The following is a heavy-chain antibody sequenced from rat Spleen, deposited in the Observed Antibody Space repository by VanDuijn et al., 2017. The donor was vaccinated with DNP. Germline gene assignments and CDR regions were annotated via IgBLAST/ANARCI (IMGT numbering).Heavy chain of an antibody. J-gene: IGHJ2*01. V-gene: IGHV5-27*01. CDR2: ISASGGST. D-gene: IGHD1-11*01. CDR3: TTDFERGY. Sequence: EVRLVETGGGLVQPGRSLQLACVASGITFSYYGMAWVRQAPKKGLEWVASISASGGSTSYRDSVKGRFTISRDNAKSILYLQMDSLRSEDTATFYCTTDFERGYWGQGVMVTVSS. CDR1: GITFSYYG.